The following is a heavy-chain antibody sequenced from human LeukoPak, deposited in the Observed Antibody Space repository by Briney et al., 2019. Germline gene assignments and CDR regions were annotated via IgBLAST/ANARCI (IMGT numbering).Heavy chain of an antibody. D-gene: IGHD3-16*01. Sequence: PSETLSLTCTVSGGSISSYYWSWIRQPPGKGLEWIGYIYYSGSTNYNPSLKSRVTISVDTSKNQFSLKLSSVTAADTAVYYCARADRVDGGPYLIGPWGQGTLVTVSS. CDR3: ARADRVDGGPYLIGP. J-gene: IGHJ5*02. CDR2: IYYSGST. CDR1: GGSISSYY. V-gene: IGHV4-59*08.